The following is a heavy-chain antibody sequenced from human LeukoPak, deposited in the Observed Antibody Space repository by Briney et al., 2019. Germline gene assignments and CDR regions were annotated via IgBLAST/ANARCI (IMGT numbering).Heavy chain of an antibody. V-gene: IGHV4-59*12. CDR1: GGSISSYY. J-gene: IGHJ6*02. Sequence: SSETLSLTCTVSGGSISSYYWSWIRQPPGKGLEWIGYIYYSGSTNYNPSLKSRVTISVDTSKNQFSLKLSSVTAADTAVYYCARDLGAGSHRDCSGGSCYPYYYYYGMDVWGQGTTVTVSS. D-gene: IGHD2-15*01. CDR3: ARDLGAGSHRDCSGGSCYPYYYYYGMDV. CDR2: IYYSGST.